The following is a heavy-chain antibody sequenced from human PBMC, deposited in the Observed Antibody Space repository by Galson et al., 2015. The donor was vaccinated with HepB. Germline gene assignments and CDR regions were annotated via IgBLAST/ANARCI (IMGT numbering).Heavy chain of an antibody. CDR3: ARDGGGSYYYDSSGYNDAFDI. CDR2: IYYSGST. J-gene: IGHJ3*02. D-gene: IGHD3-22*01. Sequence: ETLSLTCTVSGGSISSSSYYWGWIRQPPGKGLEWIGYIYYSGSTNYNPSLKSRVTISVDTSKNQFSLKLSSVTAADTAVYYCARDGGGSYYYDSSGYNDAFDIWGQGTMVTVSS. CDR1: GGSISSSSYY. V-gene: IGHV4-61*01.